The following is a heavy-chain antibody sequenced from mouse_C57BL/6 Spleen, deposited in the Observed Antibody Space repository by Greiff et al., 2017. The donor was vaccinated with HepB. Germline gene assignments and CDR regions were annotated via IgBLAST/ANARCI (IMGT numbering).Heavy chain of an antibody. CDR3: TRPPGYYYGSSYWYFDV. CDR1: GYTFTDYE. V-gene: IGHV1-15*01. CDR2: IDPETGGT. D-gene: IGHD1-1*01. Sequence: QVQLQQSGAELVRPGASVTLSCKASGYTFTDYEMHWVKQTPVHGLEWIGAIDPETGGTAYNQKFKGKAILTADKSSSTAYMELRSLTSEDSAVYYCTRPPGYYYGSSYWYFDVWGTGTTVTVSS. J-gene: IGHJ1*03.